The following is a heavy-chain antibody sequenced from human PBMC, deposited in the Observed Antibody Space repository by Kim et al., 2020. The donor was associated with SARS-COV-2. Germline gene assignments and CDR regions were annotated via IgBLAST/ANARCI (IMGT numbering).Heavy chain of an antibody. D-gene: IGHD2-15*01. CDR2: FDPEDGET. J-gene: IGHJ6*02. CDR1: GYTLTELS. V-gene: IGHV1-24*01. CDR3: ATDRRGHCSGGSCYSSDYYYYGMDV. Sequence: ASVKVSCKVSGYTLTELSMHWVRQAPGKGLEWMGGFDPEDGETIYAQKFQGRVTMTEDTSTDTAYMELSSLRSEDTAVYYCATDRRGHCSGGSCYSSDYYYYGMDVWGQGTTVTVSS.